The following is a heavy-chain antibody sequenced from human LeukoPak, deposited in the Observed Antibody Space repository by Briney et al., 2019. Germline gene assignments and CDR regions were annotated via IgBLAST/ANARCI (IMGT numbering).Heavy chain of an antibody. CDR2: TYTGGNYS. V-gene: IGHV3-21*01. D-gene: IGHD3-10*01. Sequence: KTGGSLRLSCTPSGFTFSNYGMNWVRQAPGKGLEWVSFTYTGGNYSYYGDSVKGRFTISRDNAKDLVFLQMNGLRAEDTAVYYCARGRSITLLRGVAMSDGFDIWGQGAMVAVSS. J-gene: IGHJ3*02. CDR3: ARGRSITLLRGVAMSDGFDI. CDR1: GFTFSNYG.